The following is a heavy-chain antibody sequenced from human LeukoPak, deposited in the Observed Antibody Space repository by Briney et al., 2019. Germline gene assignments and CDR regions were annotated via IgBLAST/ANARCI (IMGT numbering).Heavy chain of an antibody. D-gene: IGHD2-21*02. V-gene: IGHV5-51*01. CDR2: IYPGDSDT. CDR3: ASAGVVTATWQAFDI. J-gene: IGHJ3*02. CDR1: GYSFTSYW. Sequence: GESLKISCKGSGYSFTSYWIGWVRPMPGKGLEWMGIIYPGDSDTRYSPSFQGQVTISADKSISTAYLQWSSLKASDTAMYYCASAGVVTATWQAFDIWGQGTMVTVSS.